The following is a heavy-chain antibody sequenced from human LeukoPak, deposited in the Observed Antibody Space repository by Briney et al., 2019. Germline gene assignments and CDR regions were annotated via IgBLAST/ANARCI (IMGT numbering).Heavy chain of an antibody. CDR2: IYYSGST. CDR1: GGSISSYY. V-gene: IGHV4-39*01. CDR3: ARRYCSGGSCETFDY. J-gene: IGHJ4*02. Sequence: SETLSLTCTVSGGSISSYYWAWIRQPPGKGLEWIGSIYYSGSTYYNPSLKSRVTISVDTSKKQFSLKLSSVTAADTAVYYCARRYCSGGSCETFDYWGQGTLVTVSS. D-gene: IGHD2-15*01.